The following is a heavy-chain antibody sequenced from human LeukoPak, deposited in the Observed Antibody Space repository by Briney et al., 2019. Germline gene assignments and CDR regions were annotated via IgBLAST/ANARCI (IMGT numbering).Heavy chain of an antibody. D-gene: IGHD3-22*01. CDR2: ICYSGST. CDR3: ARGGYYDSSGHAFDI. J-gene: IGHJ3*02. Sequence: SETLSLXRPVSWGPRCCYYWRWIPAPPGEGLEGIGYICYSGSTNYNPSLKSRVTISVDTSKNQFSLKLSSVTAADTAVYYCARGGYYDSSGHAFDIWGQGTMVTVSS. V-gene: IGHV4-59*01. CDR1: WGPRCCYY.